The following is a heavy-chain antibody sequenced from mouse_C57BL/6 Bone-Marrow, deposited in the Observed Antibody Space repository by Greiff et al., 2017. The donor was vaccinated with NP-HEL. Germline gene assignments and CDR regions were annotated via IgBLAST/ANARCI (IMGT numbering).Heavy chain of an antibody. CDR2: SRNKANDYTT. CDR1: GFTFSDFY. CDR3: ERDVGYDGYGYAMDY. Sequence: EVKVVESGGGLVQSGRSLRLSCATSGFTFSDFYMEWVRQAPGKGLEWIAASRNKANDYTTEYSASVKGRFIVSRDTSQSILYLQMNALRAEDTAIYYCERDVGYDGYGYAMDYWGQGTSVTVSS. D-gene: IGHD2-3*01. J-gene: IGHJ4*01. V-gene: IGHV7-1*01.